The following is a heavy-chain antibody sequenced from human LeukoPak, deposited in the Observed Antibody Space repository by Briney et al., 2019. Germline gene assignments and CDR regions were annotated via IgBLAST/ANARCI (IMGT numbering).Heavy chain of an antibody. Sequence: PGRSLRLSCAASGFTFSSYSMNWVRQAPGKGLEWVSSISSSSSYIYYADSVKGRFTISRDNAKNSLYLQMNSLRAEDTAVYYCARDVYSSGWYSSYYFDYWGQGTLVTVSS. J-gene: IGHJ4*02. V-gene: IGHV3-21*01. D-gene: IGHD6-19*01. CDR2: ISSSSSYI. CDR1: GFTFSSYS. CDR3: ARDVYSSGWYSSYYFDY.